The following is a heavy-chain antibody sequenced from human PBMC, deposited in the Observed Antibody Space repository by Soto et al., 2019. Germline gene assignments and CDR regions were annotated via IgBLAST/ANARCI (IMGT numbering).Heavy chain of an antibody. J-gene: IGHJ3*02. D-gene: IGHD3-16*02. Sequence: ASVKVSCKASGYTFTSYGISWVRQAPGQGLEWMGWISAYNGNTNYAQKLQGRVTMTTDTSTSTAYMELRSLRSDDTAVYYCARDRPYDYVWGSYRPFNAFDIWDQGTMVTVSS. CDR1: GYTFTSYG. CDR2: ISAYNGNT. CDR3: ARDRPYDYVWGSYRPFNAFDI. V-gene: IGHV1-18*04.